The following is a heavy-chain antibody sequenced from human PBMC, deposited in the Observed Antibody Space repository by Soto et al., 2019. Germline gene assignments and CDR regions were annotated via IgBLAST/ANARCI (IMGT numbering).Heavy chain of an antibody. D-gene: IGHD3-16*02. CDR1: GFTFDDYG. J-gene: IGHJ5*02. CDR3: ARMTSSYDYVWGSYLWLRNWFDP. V-gene: IGHV3-20*04. Sequence: PGGSLRLSCAASGFTFDDYGMSWVRQAPGKGLEWVSGINWNGGSTGYADSVKGRFTISRDNAKNSLYLQMNSLRAEDTALYYCARMTSSYDYVWGSYLWLRNWFDPWGQGTLVTVSS. CDR2: INWNGGST.